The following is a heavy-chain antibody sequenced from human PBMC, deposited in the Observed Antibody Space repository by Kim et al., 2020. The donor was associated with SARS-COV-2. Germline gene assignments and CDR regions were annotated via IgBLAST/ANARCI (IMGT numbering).Heavy chain of an antibody. CDR3: ASDGYDCGGDCYSGSDAFD. Sequence: SVKVSCKASGGTFSSYAISWVRQAPGQGLEWMGGIIPIFGTANYAQKFQGRVTITADESTSTASMELSSLRSEDTAVYYCASDGYDCGGDCYSGSDAFD. V-gene: IGHV1-69*13. D-gene: IGHD2-21*02. CDR2: IIPIFGTA. CDR1: GGTFSSYA. J-gene: IGHJ3*01.